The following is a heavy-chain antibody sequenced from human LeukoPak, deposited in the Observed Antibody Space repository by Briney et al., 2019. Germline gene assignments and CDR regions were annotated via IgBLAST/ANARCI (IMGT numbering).Heavy chain of an antibody. CDR2: INPNSGGT. CDR3: ARGIYDILTGYLY. J-gene: IGHJ4*02. D-gene: IGHD3-9*01. CDR1: GYTFTSYG. Sequence: ASVKVSCKASGYTFTSYGISWVRQAPGQGLEWMGWINPNSGGTNYAQKFQGRVTMTRDTSISTAYMELSRLRSDDTAVYYCARGIYDILTGYLYWGQGTLVTVSS. V-gene: IGHV1-2*02.